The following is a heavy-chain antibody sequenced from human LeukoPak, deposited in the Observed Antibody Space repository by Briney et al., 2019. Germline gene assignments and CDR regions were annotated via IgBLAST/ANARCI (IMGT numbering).Heavy chain of an antibody. J-gene: IGHJ4*02. D-gene: IGHD6-13*01. V-gene: IGHV3-33*01. Sequence: GGSLRLSCAASGFTFSSYGMYWVRQAPGKGLEWVALIWYDGSNKYYADSVKGRFTISRDNPKNTLYLQMNSLRAEDTAVYYCARGGRGAAAGTALFDYWGQGTLVTVSS. CDR3: ARGGRGAAAGTALFDY. CDR1: GFTFSSYG. CDR2: IWYDGSNK.